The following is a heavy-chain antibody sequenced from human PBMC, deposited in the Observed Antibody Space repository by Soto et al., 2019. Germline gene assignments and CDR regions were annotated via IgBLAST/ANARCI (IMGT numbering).Heavy chain of an antibody. CDR2: IYYSGST. CDR1: GGSISSCDYY. V-gene: IGHV4-30-4*01. J-gene: IGHJ5*02. Sequence: SETLSLTCTVSGGSISSCDYYWSWIRQPPGKGLEWIGYIYYSGSTYYNPSLKSRVTISVDTSKNQFSLKLSSVTAADTAVYYCARADCLGELSCWFDPWGQGTLVTVSS. CDR3: ARADCLGELSCWFDP. D-gene: IGHD3-16*02.